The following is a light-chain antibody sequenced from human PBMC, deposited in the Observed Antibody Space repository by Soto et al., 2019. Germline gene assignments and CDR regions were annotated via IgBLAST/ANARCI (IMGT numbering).Light chain of an antibody. V-gene: IGLV2-11*01. Sequence: QSALTQPRSVSGSPGQSVTISCTGTSSDVGGYNYVSWYQQHPGKAPKLMIYDVSKRPSGVPDRFSGSKSGNTASLTISGLQAEDEADYYCCSYAGSDVVFSGGTKLTVL. J-gene: IGLJ2*01. CDR3: CSYAGSDVV. CDR2: DVS. CDR1: SSDVGGYNY.